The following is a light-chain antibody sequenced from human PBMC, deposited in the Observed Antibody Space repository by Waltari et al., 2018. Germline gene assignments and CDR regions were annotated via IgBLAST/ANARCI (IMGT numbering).Light chain of an antibody. CDR3: QQYGSLFT. CDR1: QSVSSSY. Sequence: ELVLTQSPGTLSLSPGDRATLSCRASQSVSSSYLAWYQQKPGQAPRLLIYGASSRATGIPDRFSGSGSGTDFTLTISRLEPEDFAVYYCQQYGSLFTFGPGTKVDIK. CDR2: GAS. J-gene: IGKJ3*01. V-gene: IGKV3-20*01.